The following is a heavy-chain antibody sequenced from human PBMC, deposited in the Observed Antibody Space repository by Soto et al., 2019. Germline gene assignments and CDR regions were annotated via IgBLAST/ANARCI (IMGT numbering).Heavy chain of an antibody. CDR3: ASLSTTVTTGY. Sequence: PAETLSRTCAGYGGSFSGYYGSWIRQPPGKGLEWIGEINHSGSTNYNPSLKSRVTISVDTSKNQFSLKLSSVTAADTAVYYCASLSTTVTTGYWGQGTLVNVS. D-gene: IGHD4-17*01. CDR2: INHSGST. V-gene: IGHV4-34*01. CDR1: GGSFSGYY. J-gene: IGHJ4*02.